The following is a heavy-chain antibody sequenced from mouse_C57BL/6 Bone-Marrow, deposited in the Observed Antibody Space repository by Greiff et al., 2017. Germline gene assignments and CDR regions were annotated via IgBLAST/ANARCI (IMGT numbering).Heavy chain of an antibody. D-gene: IGHD1-1*01. J-gene: IGHJ2*01. CDR2: IDPENGDT. CDR3: TTVVHY. V-gene: IGHV14-4*01. CDR1: GFNIKDDY. Sequence: VQLQQSGAELVRPGASVKLSCTASGFNIKDDYMHWVKQRPEQGLEWIGWIDPENGDTEYASQFQGKAAITADTSSNTAYLQRSSLTSEDTAVYYCTTVVHYWGQGTTLAVSS.